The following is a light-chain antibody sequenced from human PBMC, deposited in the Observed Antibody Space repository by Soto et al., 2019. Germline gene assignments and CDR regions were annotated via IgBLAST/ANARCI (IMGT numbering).Light chain of an antibody. V-gene: IGLV2-23*01. CDR3: CSYAGSSTLV. CDR2: EGS. CDR1: SSDVGSYNL. Sequence: QSVLTQPASVSGSPGQSITISCTVTSSDVGSYNLVSWYQQHPGKAPKLMIYEGSKRPSGVSNRFSGSKSGNTASLTISGLQAEDEADYYCCSYAGSSTLVFGGGTKVTVL. J-gene: IGLJ2*01.